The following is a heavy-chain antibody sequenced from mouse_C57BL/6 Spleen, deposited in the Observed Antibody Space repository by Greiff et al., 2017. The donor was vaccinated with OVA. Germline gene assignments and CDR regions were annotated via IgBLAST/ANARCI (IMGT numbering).Heavy chain of an antibody. Sequence: EVQLQQSGPVLVKPGASVKMSCKASGYTFTDYYMNWVKQSHGKSLEWIGVINPYNGGTSYNQKFKGKATLTVDKSSSTAYMELNSLTSEDSAVYYCARDYNYFDYWGQGTTLTVSS. CDR2: INPYNGGT. CDR3: ARDYNYFDY. CDR1: GYTFTDYY. V-gene: IGHV1-19*01. D-gene: IGHD2-4*01. J-gene: IGHJ2*01.